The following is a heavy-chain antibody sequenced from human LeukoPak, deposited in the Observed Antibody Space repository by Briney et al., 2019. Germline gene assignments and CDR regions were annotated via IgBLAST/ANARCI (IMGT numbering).Heavy chain of an antibody. CDR2: MNPNSGNT. CDR1: GYTFTGYY. Sequence: EASVKVSCKASGYTFTGYYMHWVRQAPGQGLEWMGWMNPNSGNTGYAQKFQGRVTMTRNTSISTAYMELSSLRSEDTAVYYCARGYWSSSWSSYYYMDVWGKGTTVTISS. V-gene: IGHV1-8*02. D-gene: IGHD6-13*01. CDR3: ARGYWSSSWSSYYYMDV. J-gene: IGHJ6*03.